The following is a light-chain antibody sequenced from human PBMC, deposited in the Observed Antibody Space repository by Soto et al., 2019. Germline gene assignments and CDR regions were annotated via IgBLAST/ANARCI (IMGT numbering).Light chain of an antibody. Sequence: MITQSPAALSVSPRERATLYCRASQSVNIYLAWYQQKPGQAPRLLIFGASSRATGIPARFSGSGSGTEFNLTISSLQSEDFAVYFCQQYDDWRRLTFGGGTMVAIK. CDR3: QQYDDWRRLT. J-gene: IGKJ4*01. CDR2: GAS. V-gene: IGKV3D-15*01. CDR1: QSVNIY.